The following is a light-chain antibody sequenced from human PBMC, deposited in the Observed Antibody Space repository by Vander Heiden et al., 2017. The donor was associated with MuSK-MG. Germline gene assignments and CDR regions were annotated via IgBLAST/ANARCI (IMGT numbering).Light chain of an antibody. CDR1: QSISSW. CDR3: QQYNSYPPT. V-gene: IGKV1-5*03. J-gene: IGKJ4*01. Sequence: DIQMTQSPSTLSASVGDRVTITCRASQSISSWLAWYQQKPGKAPKLLIYKASSLESGVPSRFSGSGSGTEFTLTISSLHPDDFATYYCQQYNSYPPTFGGGTKVEIK. CDR2: KAS.